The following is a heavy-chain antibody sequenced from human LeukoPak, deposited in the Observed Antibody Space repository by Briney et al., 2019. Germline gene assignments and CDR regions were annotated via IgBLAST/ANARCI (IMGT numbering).Heavy chain of an antibody. Sequence: WETLSLTCTVSGASISSSNWNWIRQAPGKGLEWIGYITFSGGTNYHPSLGSRVTISLDMSKNQFSLKLTSVTAADTAIYYCARDSVYATNWYDPWGQGTLVTVSS. V-gene: IGHV4-59*01. J-gene: IGHJ5*02. D-gene: IGHD2-8*01. CDR3: ARDSVYATNWYDP. CDR2: ITFSGGT. CDR1: GASISSSN.